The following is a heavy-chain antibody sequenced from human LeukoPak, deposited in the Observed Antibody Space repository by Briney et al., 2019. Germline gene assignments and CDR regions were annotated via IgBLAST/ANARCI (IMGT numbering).Heavy chain of an antibody. V-gene: IGHV1-18*01. D-gene: IGHD1-26*01. CDR2: ISAYNGNT. CDR3: ATESHSGSYYGYNY. Sequence: ASVKVSCTASGYTFTSYGISWVRQAPGQGLEWMGWISAYNGNTNYAQKLQGRVTMTTDTSTSTAYMELRSLRSDDTAVYYCATESHSGSYYGYNYWGQGTLVTVSS. CDR1: GYTFTSYG. J-gene: IGHJ4*02.